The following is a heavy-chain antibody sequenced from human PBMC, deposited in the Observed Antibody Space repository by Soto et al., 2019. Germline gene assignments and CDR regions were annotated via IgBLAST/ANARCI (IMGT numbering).Heavy chain of an antibody. D-gene: IGHD5-18*01. V-gene: IGHV3-30*18. CDR1: GFTFSSYG. CDR3: PKGRDSYGAYYYYGMDV. CDR2: ISYDGSNK. J-gene: IGHJ6*02. Sequence: QVQLVESGGGVVQPGRSLRLSCAASGFTFSSYGMHWVRQAPGKGLEWVAVISYDGSNKYYADSVKGRFTISRDNSKNTLYLQMSSLRAEDTAVYYCPKGRDSYGAYYYYGMDVWGQGTTVTVSS.